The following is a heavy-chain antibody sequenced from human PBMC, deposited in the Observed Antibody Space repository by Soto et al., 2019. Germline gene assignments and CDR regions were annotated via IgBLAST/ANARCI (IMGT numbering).Heavy chain of an antibody. Sequence: SGPTLVNPTQTLTLTCTLSGLSLNTTAVGVGWVRQPPGKALEWLAVIYWNDAKRYSPSLKSRLTLTKDTSKNQVVLTMTNMDPVGTATYYCGHWSYSTGWSDYWGQGALVTVSS. J-gene: IGHJ4*02. V-gene: IGHV2-5*01. D-gene: IGHD6-19*01. CDR3: GHWSYSTGWSDY. CDR2: IYWNDAK. CDR1: GLSLNTTAVG.